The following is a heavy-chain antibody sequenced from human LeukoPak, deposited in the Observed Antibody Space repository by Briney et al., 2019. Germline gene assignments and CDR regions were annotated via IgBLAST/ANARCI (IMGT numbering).Heavy chain of an antibody. D-gene: IGHD2-15*01. CDR1: GFTFSSYG. CDR3: AKDPRYCSGGSCSSVLYYYYYYGMDV. J-gene: IGHJ6*02. CDR2: ISYDGSNK. V-gene: IGHV3-30*18. Sequence: GGSLRLSCAASGFTFSSYGMHWVRQAPGKGLEWVAVISYDGSNKYYADSVKGRFTISRDNSKNTLYLQMNSLRAEDTAVYYCAKDPRYCSGGSCSSVLYYYYYYGMDVWGQGTTVTVAS.